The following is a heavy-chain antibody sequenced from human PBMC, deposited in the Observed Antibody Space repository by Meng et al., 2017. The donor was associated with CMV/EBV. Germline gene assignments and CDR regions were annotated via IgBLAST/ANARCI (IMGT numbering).Heavy chain of an antibody. J-gene: IGHJ6*02. D-gene: IGHD2-2*01. CDR2: ISSSSSYI. CDR1: GFTFSSYS. Sequence: GESLKISCAASGFTFSSYSMNWVRQAPGKGLEWVSSISSSSSYIYYADSVKGRFTISRDNAKNSLYLQMNSLRAEDTAVYYCARGFSHPRYCSSTSCYPADYYYGMDVWGQGTTVTVSS. CDR3: ARGFSHPRYCSSTSCYPADYYYGMDV. V-gene: IGHV3-21*01.